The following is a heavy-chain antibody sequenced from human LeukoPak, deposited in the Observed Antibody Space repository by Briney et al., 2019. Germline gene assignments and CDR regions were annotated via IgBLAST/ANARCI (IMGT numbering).Heavy chain of an antibody. CDR3: ARALLGDSSSSTKNDY. J-gene: IGHJ4*02. CDR2: INHSGST. Sequence: SEALSLTCAVYGGSFSGYYWSWIRQPPGKGLEWIGEINHSGSTNYNPALKSRVTISVDTSKSQFSLKLSSVTAADTAVYYCARALLGDSSSSTKNDYWGQGTLVTVSS. CDR1: GGSFSGYY. V-gene: IGHV4-34*01. D-gene: IGHD6-6*01.